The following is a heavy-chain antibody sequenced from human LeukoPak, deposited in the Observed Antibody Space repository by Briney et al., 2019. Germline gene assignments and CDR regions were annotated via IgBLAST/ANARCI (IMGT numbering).Heavy chain of an antibody. CDR1: GFTFNTYA. Sequence: PGGSLRLSCAASGFTFNTYAMHWVRQAPGKGLEWVAFIRSDGTNKYYEDSVKGRFTISRDNPKNTVHLQMNSLRAEDTAVYYCARGSSGWGFDYWGQGTLVTVSS. V-gene: IGHV3-30*02. J-gene: IGHJ4*02. CDR3: ARGSSGWGFDY. CDR2: IRSDGTNK. D-gene: IGHD6-19*01.